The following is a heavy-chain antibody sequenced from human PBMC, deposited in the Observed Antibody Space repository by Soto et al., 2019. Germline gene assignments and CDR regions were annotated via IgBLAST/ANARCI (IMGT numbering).Heavy chain of an antibody. CDR3: ATTRIAVAGTYYYYYGMDV. CDR2: INHSGST. D-gene: IGHD6-19*01. J-gene: IGHJ6*02. V-gene: IGHV4-34*01. CDR1: GGSFSGYY. Sequence: SETLSLTCAVYGGSFSGYYWSWIRQPPGKGLEWIGEINHSGSTNYNPSLKSRVTISVDTSKNQFSLKLSSVTAADTAVYYCATTRIAVAGTYYYYYGMDVWGQGTTVTVSS.